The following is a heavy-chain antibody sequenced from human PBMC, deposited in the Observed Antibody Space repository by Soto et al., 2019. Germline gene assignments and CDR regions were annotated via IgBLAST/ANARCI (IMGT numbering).Heavy chain of an antibody. D-gene: IGHD6-13*01. J-gene: IGHJ4*02. V-gene: IGHV1-18*01. CDR3: ARDAAAGLNDY. CDR1: GYTFTSYG. CDR2: ISAYNGNT. Sequence: QVQLVQSGAEVKKPGASVKVSCKASGYTFTSYGISWVRQAPGQGLEWMGWISAYNGNTKYAQKFQGRVNMTTDTSKSTAYMDVRSLRSDATAVYYCARDAAAGLNDYWGQGTLVTVSS.